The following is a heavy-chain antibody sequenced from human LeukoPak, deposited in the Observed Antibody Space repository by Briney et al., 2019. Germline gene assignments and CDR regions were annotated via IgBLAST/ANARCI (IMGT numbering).Heavy chain of an antibody. V-gene: IGHV3-30*04. CDR1: GFTFSSYP. CDR2: ISYDGSSK. J-gene: IGHJ4*02. Sequence: GGSLRLSCAASGFTFSSYPMHWVRQAPGKGLEWVAVISYDGSSKYYAESVKGRFTISRDDSKNTLYLQMNRLRADDTVVYYCARDYGVSVYYQPGRNWGQGTLVTVSS. D-gene: IGHD3-22*01. CDR3: ARDYGVSVYYQPGRN.